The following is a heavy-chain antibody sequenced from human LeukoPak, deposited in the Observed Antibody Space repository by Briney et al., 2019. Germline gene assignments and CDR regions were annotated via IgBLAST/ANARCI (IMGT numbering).Heavy chain of an antibody. CDR3: LHWFDP. V-gene: IGHV3-30*02. CDR2: IRYDGSNK. CDR1: GFTFSSYG. J-gene: IGHJ5*02. Sequence: GGSLRLSCAASGFTFSSYGMHWVRQAPGKGLEWVAFIRYDGSNKYYADSVKGRFTISRDNSKNTLHLQMNSLRDEDTAVYYCLHWFDPWGQGTLVTVSS.